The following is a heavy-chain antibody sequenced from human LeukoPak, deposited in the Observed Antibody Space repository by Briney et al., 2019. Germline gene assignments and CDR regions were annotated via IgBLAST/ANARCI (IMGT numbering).Heavy chain of an antibody. J-gene: IGHJ3*02. V-gene: IGHV3-23*01. Sequence: GGSLRLSCAASGFTFSSYGMHWVRQAPGKGVEWVSAISGSGGSAYYADSVKGRFTISRDNSKNTLYLQMNSLRAEDTAVYYCAKGDKTYYYDSSGYGAFDTWGQGTMVTVSS. CDR2: ISGSGGSA. CDR3: AKGDKTYYYDSSGYGAFDT. D-gene: IGHD3-22*01. CDR1: GFTFSSYG.